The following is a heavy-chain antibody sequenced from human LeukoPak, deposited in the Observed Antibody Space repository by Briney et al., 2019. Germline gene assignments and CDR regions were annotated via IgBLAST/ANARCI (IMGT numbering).Heavy chain of an antibody. V-gene: IGHV1-2*02. CDR3: ARDRVGATLVGRRENYYYMDV. D-gene: IGHD1-26*01. J-gene: IGHJ6*03. CDR1: GYTFTSYY. Sequence: ASVTVSCKASGYTFTSYYMHWVRQAPGQGLEWMGWINPNSGGTNYAQKFQGRVTMTRDTSISTAYMELSRLRSDDTAVYYCARDRVGATLVGRRENYYYMDVWGKGTTVTVSS. CDR2: INPNSGGT.